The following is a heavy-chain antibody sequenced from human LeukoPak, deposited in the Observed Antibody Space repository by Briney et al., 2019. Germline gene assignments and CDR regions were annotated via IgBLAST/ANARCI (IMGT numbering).Heavy chain of an antibody. J-gene: IGHJ4*02. D-gene: IGHD4-17*01. CDR1: GFXFSNHW. CDR2: LNTDGSST. V-gene: IGHV3-74*01. CDR3: ARDAAGPDGDIDY. Sequence: PGGSLRLSCAASGFXFSNHWIHWVRQAPGKGRVWVSRLNTDGSSTNYADSVKGRFTISRDNAKNTLYLQMNSLRAEDTALYYCARDAAGPDGDIDYWGQGTLVTVSS.